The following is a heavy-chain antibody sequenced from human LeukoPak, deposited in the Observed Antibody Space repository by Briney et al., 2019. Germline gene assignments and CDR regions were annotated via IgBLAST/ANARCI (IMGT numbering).Heavy chain of an antibody. V-gene: IGHV4-4*07. CDR1: GGSISSYY. J-gene: IGHJ4*02. CDR2: IYTSGST. CDR3: ARYDYGGNSYYFDY. D-gene: IGHD4-23*01. Sequence: SETLSLTCTVSGGSISSYYWSWIRQPAGKGLEWIGRIYTSGSTNYNPSLKSRVTMSVDTSKNQFSLKLSSVTAADTAVYYCARYDYGGNSYYFDYWGQGTLVTVSS.